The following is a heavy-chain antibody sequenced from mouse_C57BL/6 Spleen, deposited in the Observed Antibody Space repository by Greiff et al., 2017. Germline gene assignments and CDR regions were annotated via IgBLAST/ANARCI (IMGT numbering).Heavy chain of an antibody. CDR2: IYPSDSAT. CDR1: GYTFTSYW. J-gene: IGHJ2*01. CDR3: ARTPLYYYGSSPYDFDY. Sequence: VQLQQPGAELVRPGSSVKLSCKASGYTFTSYWMDWVKQRPGQGLEWIGNIYPSDSATHYNQKFKDKATLTVDKSSSTAYMQLSSLTSEDSAVYYCARTPLYYYGSSPYDFDYWGQGTTLTVSS. V-gene: IGHV1-61*01. D-gene: IGHD1-1*01.